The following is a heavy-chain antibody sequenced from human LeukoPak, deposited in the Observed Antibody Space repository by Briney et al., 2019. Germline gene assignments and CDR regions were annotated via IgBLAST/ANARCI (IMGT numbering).Heavy chain of an antibody. CDR1: GGSISSGGYY. J-gene: IGHJ4*02. CDR2: IYHSGST. V-gene: IGHV4-30-2*01. D-gene: IGHD2-2*01. CDR3: AARGPVPAAPHDY. Sequence: KTSETLSLTCTVSGGSISSGGYYWSWIRQPPGKGLEWIGYIYHSGSTYYNPSLKSRVTISVDRSKNQFSLKLSSVTAADTAVYYCAARGPVPAAPHDYWGQGTLVTVFS.